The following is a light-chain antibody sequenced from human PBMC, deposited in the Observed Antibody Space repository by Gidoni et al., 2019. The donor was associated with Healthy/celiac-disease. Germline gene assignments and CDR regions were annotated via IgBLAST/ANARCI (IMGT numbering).Light chain of an antibody. CDR1: QSVSSSY. J-gene: IGKJ1*01. CDR3: QQYGSSLWT. V-gene: IGKV3-20*01. CDR2: GAS. Sequence: EIVLTQSPGTLSLSPGERATLSCRASQSVSSSYLAWYQQKPGQAPRLLIYGASSRATGIPDRFSGSGSGTGFTLTISRLEPEDFAVYYCQQYGSSLWTFXQXTKVEIK.